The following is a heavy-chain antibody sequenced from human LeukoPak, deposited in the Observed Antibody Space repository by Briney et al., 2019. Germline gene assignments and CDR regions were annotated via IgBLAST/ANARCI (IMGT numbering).Heavy chain of an antibody. V-gene: IGHV3-7*03. D-gene: IGHD3-10*01. Sequence: GGSLRLSCAASGFTFSSYWMSWVRQAPGKGLEWVANIKQDGSEKYYVDSVKGRFTISRDNAKNSLYLQMNSLRAEDTAVYYCARGYSSGSYFSSGVDYWGQGTLVTVSS. CDR1: GFTFSSYW. J-gene: IGHJ4*02. CDR3: ARGYSSGSYFSSGVDY. CDR2: IKQDGSEK.